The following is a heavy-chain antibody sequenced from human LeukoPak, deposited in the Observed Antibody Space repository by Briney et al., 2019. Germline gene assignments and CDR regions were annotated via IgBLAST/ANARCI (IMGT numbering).Heavy chain of an antibody. V-gene: IGHV3-30*04. CDR1: GFTFSSYA. D-gene: IGHD3-10*01. Sequence: GGSLRLSCAASGFTFSSYAMHWVRKAPGKGLEWVAVISYDGSNKYYADSVKGRFTISRDNSKNTLYLQMNSLRAEDTAVYYCARDKGVYGSSIDYWGQGTLVTVSS. CDR3: ARDKGVYGSSIDY. J-gene: IGHJ4*02. CDR2: ISYDGSNK.